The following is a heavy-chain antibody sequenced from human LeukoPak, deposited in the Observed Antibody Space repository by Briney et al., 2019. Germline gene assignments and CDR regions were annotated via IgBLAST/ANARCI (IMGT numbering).Heavy chain of an antibody. CDR2: INSSGGST. Sequence: GASVKVSCKASGYTFTSYYMHWVRQAPGQGLEWMGIINSSGGSTSYAQKFQGRVTMTRDMSTSTVYVELSSLRSEDTAVYYCARWRSSFDYWGQGTLVTVSS. CDR1: GYTFTSYY. J-gene: IGHJ4*02. V-gene: IGHV1-46*01. CDR3: ARWRSSFDY.